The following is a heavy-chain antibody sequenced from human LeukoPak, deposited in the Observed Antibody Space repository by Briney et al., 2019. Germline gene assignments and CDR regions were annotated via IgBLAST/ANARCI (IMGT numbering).Heavy chain of an antibody. CDR2: IYYSGST. CDR1: GGSISSSSYY. J-gene: IGHJ5*02. V-gene: IGHV4-39*07. CDR3: ARVAPVDTAMVYNWFDP. D-gene: IGHD5-18*01. Sequence: SETLSLTCTVSGGSISSSSYYWGWLRQPPGKGLEWIGSIYYSGSTYYNPSLKSRVTISVDTSKNQFSLKLSSVTAADTAVYYCARVAPVDTAMVYNWFDPWGRGTLVTVSS.